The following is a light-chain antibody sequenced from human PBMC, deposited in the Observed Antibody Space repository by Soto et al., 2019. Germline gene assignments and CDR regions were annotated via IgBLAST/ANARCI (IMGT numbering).Light chain of an antibody. V-gene: IGLV4-60*02. J-gene: IGLJ2*01. CDR1: SGHSSYI. Sequence: QSVLTQSSSASASLGSSVKLTCTLSSGHSSYIIAWHQQQPGKAPRYLMNLEGSGAYNKGSGVPDRFSGSSSGADRYLTISHLQFEDEADYYCETWDTNTRVFGGGTKLTVL. CDR2: LEGSGAY. CDR3: ETWDTNTRV.